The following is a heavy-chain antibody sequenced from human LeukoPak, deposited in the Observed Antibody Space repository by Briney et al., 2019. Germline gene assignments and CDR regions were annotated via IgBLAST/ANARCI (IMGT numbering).Heavy chain of an antibody. CDR3: AGEDNSSGYRPFDI. J-gene: IGHJ3*02. CDR1: GYTFTNYA. CDR2: INAGNGNT. V-gene: IGHV1-3*01. Sequence: ASVKVSCKASGYTFTNYAMHWVRQAPGQRLEWMGWINAGNGNTKYSQKFQGRVTITRDTSASTAYMEVSSLRSEDTAVYYCAGEDNSSGYRPFDIWGQGTMVTVPS. D-gene: IGHD3-22*01.